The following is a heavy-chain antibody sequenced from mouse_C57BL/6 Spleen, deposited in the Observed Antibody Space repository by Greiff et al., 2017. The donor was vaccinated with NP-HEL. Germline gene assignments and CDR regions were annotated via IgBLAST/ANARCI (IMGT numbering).Heavy chain of an antibody. D-gene: IGHD2-2*01. CDR2: IYPRSGNT. CDR1: GYTFTSYG. CDR3: AEGYYNAMDY. Sequence: QVQLKQSGAELARPGASVKLSCKASGYTFTSYGISWVKQRTGQGLEWIGVIYPRSGNTYYNEKFKGKATLTADKSSSTAYMELRSLTSEDSAVYFCAEGYYNAMDYWGQGTSVTVSS. J-gene: IGHJ4*01. V-gene: IGHV1-81*01.